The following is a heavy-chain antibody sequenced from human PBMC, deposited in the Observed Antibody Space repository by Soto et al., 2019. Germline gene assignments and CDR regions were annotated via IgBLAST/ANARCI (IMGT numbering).Heavy chain of an antibody. CDR1: GGSFNNYA. J-gene: IGHJ6*02. V-gene: IGHV1-69*01. CDR3: AVAMVREILIFESSGMHV. Sequence: QVHLVQSGAEVKKPGSSVKVSCKTSGGSFNNYAISWVRQAPGQGLAWMGGIIPNFDTPNYAQKFQDRVTIIAGVSTRTVYMGLRSLRSNVTALYYCAVAMVREILIFESSGMHVWGQGTTVIVSS. D-gene: IGHD3-10*01. CDR2: IIPNFDTP.